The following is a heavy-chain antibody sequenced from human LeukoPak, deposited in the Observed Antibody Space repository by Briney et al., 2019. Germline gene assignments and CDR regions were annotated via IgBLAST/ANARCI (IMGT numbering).Heavy chain of an antibody. CDR3: AKDLGALTYGEGF. J-gene: IGHJ4*02. CDR2: ISDSGGNT. V-gene: IGHV3-23*01. CDR1: GFTFSSYG. D-gene: IGHD3-16*01. Sequence: PGGTLRLSCAASGFTFSSYGMSWVRQAPGKGLEWVSTISDSGGNTYYADSVRGRFTISRDNSKNTLSLQMNSLRVEDTALYYCAKDLGALTYGEGFWGQGTLVTVSS.